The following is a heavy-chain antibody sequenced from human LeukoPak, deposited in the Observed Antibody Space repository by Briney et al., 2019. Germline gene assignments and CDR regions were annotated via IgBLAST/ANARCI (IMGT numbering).Heavy chain of an antibody. J-gene: IGHJ4*02. CDR2: INPSGGAT. Sequence: ASVKVSCKASGYTFSNYYMHWARQAPGQGLEWMGIINPSGGATTYAQKFQGRVTMTRDTPTSVVYMELSSLRSEDTAVYYCAKSMVRGVITGFDYWGQGTLVTVSS. CDR3: AKSMVRGVITGFDY. CDR1: GYTFSNYY. V-gene: IGHV1-46*01. D-gene: IGHD3-10*01.